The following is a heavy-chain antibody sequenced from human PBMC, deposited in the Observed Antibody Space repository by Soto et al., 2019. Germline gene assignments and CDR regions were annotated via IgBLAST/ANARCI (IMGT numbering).Heavy chain of an antibody. CDR1: GFTVSSKY. CDR3: ARGLGTCVVTTCYLPFDS. J-gene: IGHJ4*01. D-gene: IGHD2-2*01. CDR2: LYSDGNT. Sequence: EVQLVETGGGLIQPGGALILSCAASGFTVSSKYMSWLRQAPGKGLEWVSILYSDGNTYYANSVKGRFTVSRDNSKNTLNLQMNSMRPEDTAVYFCARGLGTCVVTTCYLPFDSWGHGALVTVSS. V-gene: IGHV3-53*02.